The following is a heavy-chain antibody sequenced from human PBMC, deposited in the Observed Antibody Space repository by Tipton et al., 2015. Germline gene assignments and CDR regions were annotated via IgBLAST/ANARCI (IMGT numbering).Heavy chain of an antibody. V-gene: IGHV4-30-4*08. CDR1: GGSISSSFYY. Sequence: TLSLTCTVSGGSISSSFYYWGWIRQTPGKGLEWIGYIYYSGSAYYNPSLKSRVTISVDTSKNQFSLKLSSVTAADTAVYYCARSSHYYGSGSFDYWGQGTLVTVSS. CDR2: IYYSGSA. CDR3: ARSSHYYGSGSFDY. D-gene: IGHD3-10*01. J-gene: IGHJ4*02.